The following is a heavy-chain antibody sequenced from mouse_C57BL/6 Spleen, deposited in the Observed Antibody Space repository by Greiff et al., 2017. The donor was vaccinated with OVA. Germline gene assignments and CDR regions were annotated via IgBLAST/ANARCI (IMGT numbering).Heavy chain of an antibody. Sequence: VQLKQSGPGMVKPSQSLSLTCTVTGYSITSGYDWHWIRHFPGNKLEWMGYISYSGSTNYNPSLKSRISITHDTSKNHFFLKLNSVTTEDTATYYCARSGGLRLYAMDYWGQGTSVTVSS. CDR2: ISYSGST. CDR3: ARSGGLRLYAMDY. D-gene: IGHD2-4*01. CDR1: GYSITSGYD. J-gene: IGHJ4*01. V-gene: IGHV3-1*01.